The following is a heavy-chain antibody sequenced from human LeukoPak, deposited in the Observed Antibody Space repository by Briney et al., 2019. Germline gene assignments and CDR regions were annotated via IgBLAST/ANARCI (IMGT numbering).Heavy chain of an antibody. V-gene: IGHV3-53*01. CDR3: ARDNVVVVASYGMDA. J-gene: IGHJ6*02. D-gene: IGHD2-15*01. CDR1: VFTASSNY. Sequence: GGSLRLSCAASVFTASSNYMSWGRHAPVKGLEWDSVIYSGGSTSYADSVKGRFTISRDNSKNTLYLQMNSLRAEDTAVYYCARDNVVVVASYGMDAWGQGTTVTVSS. CDR2: IYSGGST.